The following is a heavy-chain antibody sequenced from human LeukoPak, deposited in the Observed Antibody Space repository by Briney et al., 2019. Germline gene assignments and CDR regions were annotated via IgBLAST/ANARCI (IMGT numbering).Heavy chain of an antibody. V-gene: IGHV3-53*01. D-gene: IGHD1-7*01. CDR1: GFTVITND. CDR3: ARGVELLAANTLAY. CDR2: LYSDGNT. J-gene: IGHJ4*02. Sequence: TGGSLRLSCAASGFTVITNDMTWVRQAPGKGLEWVSVLYSDGNTKYADSVQSRFTISRDNSKNTLYLEMNSLSPDDTAVYYCARGVELLAANTLAYWGPGTPVTVSS.